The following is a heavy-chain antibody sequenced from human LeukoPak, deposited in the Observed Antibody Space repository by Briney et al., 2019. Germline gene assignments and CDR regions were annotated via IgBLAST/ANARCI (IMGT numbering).Heavy chain of an antibody. CDR1: GGSISSGGYS. Sequence: SETLSLTCAVSGGSISSGGYSWSWIRQPPGTALEWIGYIYHSGSTYYNPSLKSRVTISVDRSKNQFSLKLSSVTAADTAVYYCARESGLARAWWFDPWGQGTLVTVSS. J-gene: IGHJ5*02. CDR2: IYHSGST. CDR3: ARESGLARAWWFDP. V-gene: IGHV4-30-2*01. D-gene: IGHD2-21*01.